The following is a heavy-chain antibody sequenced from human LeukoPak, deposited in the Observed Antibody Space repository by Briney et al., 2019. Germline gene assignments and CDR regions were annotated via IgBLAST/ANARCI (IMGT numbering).Heavy chain of an antibody. CDR1: GFTFSSYS. V-gene: IGHV3-21*01. CDR2: ISSSSSYI. D-gene: IGHD3-22*01. CDR3: ARDSSGYSFSGY. Sequence: GGSPRLSCAASGFTFSSYSMNWVRQAPGKGLEWVSSISSSSSYIYYADSVKGRFTISRDNAKNSLYLQVNSLRAEDTAVYYCARDSSGYSFSGYWGQGTLVTVSS. J-gene: IGHJ4*02.